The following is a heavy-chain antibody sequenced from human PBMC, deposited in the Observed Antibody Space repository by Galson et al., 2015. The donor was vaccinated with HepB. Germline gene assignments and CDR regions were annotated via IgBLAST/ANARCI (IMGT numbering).Heavy chain of an antibody. Sequence: SLRLSCAASGFTVSSNYMSWVRQAPGKGLEWVSVIYSGGSTYYADSVKGRFTISSDNSKNTLYLQMNSLRAEDTAVYYCAREDDYGGNGGVDAFDIWGQGTMVTVSS. CDR2: IYSGGST. J-gene: IGHJ3*02. V-gene: IGHV3-66*01. CDR1: GFTVSSNY. D-gene: IGHD4-23*01. CDR3: AREDDYGGNGGVDAFDI.